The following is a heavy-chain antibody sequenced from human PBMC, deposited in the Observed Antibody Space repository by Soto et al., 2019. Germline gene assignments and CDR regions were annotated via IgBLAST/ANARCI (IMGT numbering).Heavy chain of an antibody. Sequence: QVQLVESGGGVVQPGRSLRLSCAASGFTFSIYAMHWVRQAPGKGLEWVAVISYDGSNKYYADSVKGRFTISRDNSKHTVYLQMHSLRAEDSAVDYCARESSDGWFDPWGQGTLVTVSS. CDR2: ISYDGSNK. D-gene: IGHD3-10*01. J-gene: IGHJ5*02. V-gene: IGHV3-30-3*01. CDR1: GFTFSIYA. CDR3: ARESSDGWFDP.